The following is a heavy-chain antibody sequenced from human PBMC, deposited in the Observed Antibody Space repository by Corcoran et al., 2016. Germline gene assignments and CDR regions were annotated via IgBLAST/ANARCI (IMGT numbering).Heavy chain of an antibody. J-gene: IGHJ6*02. CDR2: IIPIFGTA. D-gene: IGHD3-3*01. V-gene: IGHV1-69*01. CDR1: GGTFSSYA. Sequence: QVQLVQSGAEVKKPGSSVKVSCKASGGTFSSYAISWVRQAPGQGLEWMGGIIPIFGTANYAPKFQGRVTITADESTSTAYMELSSLRSEDTAVYYCARAITIFGVVNYYYYGMDVWGQGTTVTVSS. CDR3: ARAITIFGVVNYYYYGMDV.